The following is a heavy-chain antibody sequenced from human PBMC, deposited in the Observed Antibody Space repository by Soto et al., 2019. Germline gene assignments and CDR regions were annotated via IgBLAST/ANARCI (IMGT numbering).Heavy chain of an antibody. J-gene: IGHJ4*02. CDR1: GYTFTSYG. D-gene: IGHD2-8*01. Sequence: QVQLVQSGAEVKKPGASVKVSCKASGYTFTSYGISWVRQAPGQGLEWMGWISAYNGNTNYAQKLQGRVTMTTDTSTSTAYMELRSLRSDDTAVYYCARDLGYCTNGGCPSYLDYWGQGTLVTVSS. CDR2: ISAYNGNT. CDR3: ARDLGYCTNGGCPSYLDY. V-gene: IGHV1-18*01.